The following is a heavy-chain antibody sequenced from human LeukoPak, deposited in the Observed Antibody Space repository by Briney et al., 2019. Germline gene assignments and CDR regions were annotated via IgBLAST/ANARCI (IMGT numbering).Heavy chain of an antibody. D-gene: IGHD4/OR15-4a*01. Sequence: GGSLRLSCAASGFTFSRFWMNWVRQAPGKGLEWVSYISGSTGTTYYADSVKGRFTISRDNAKNSLYLQMNSLRDEDTAVYYCARELSPFDYWGQGTLVTVSS. CDR3: ARELSPFDY. J-gene: IGHJ4*02. V-gene: IGHV3-48*02. CDR1: GFTFSRFW. CDR2: ISGSTGTT.